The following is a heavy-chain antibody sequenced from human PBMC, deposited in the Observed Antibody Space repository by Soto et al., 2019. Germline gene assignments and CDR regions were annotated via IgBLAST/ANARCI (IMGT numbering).Heavy chain of an antibody. CDR2: INPNSGGT. CDR3: ASGGGRGYNELDP. J-gene: IGHJ5*02. Sequence: QVRLVQSGAEVKKPGASVKVSCKASGYTFTAYYMHWVRQAPGQGLEWMGWINPNSGGTYHAQNFQGRVTMTRDTSTTTAYMELASLRSDDTAVYDCASGGGRGYNELDPWGHGTLVIVSS. D-gene: IGHD5-12*01. V-gene: IGHV1-2*02. CDR1: GYTFTAYY.